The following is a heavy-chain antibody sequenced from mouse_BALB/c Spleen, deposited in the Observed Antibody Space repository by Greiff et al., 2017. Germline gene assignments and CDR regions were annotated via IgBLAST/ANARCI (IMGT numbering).Heavy chain of an antibody. D-gene: IGHD1-2*01. CDR1: GFTFSNYW. Sequence: EVKLVESGGGLVQPGGSMKLSCVASGFTFSNYWMNWVRQSPEKGLEWVAEIRLKSNNYATHYAESVKGRFTISRDDSKSSVYLQMNNLRAEDTGIYYCTRNYGYVDWYFDVWGAGTTVTVSS. J-gene: IGHJ1*01. CDR2: IRLKSNNYAT. V-gene: IGHV6-6*02. CDR3: TRNYGYVDWYFDV.